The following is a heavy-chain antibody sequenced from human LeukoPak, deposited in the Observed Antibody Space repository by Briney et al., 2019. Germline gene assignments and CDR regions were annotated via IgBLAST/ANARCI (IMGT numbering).Heavy chain of an antibody. Sequence: GGSLRLSCAASGFTFSTYEMNWVRQAPGMGLEWVSYITSSGPTAFYADSVKGRFNISRDNAQNSLFLQMNNLTAEDTAIYYCARLGFCSDGSCYSLDYWGQGILVTVSS. CDR2: ITSSGPTA. V-gene: IGHV3-48*03. CDR1: GFTFSTYE. J-gene: IGHJ4*02. D-gene: IGHD2-15*01. CDR3: ARLGFCSDGSCYSLDY.